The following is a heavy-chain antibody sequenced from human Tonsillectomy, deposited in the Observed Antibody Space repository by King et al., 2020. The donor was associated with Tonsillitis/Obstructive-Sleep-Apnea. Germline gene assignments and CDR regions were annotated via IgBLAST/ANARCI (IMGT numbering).Heavy chain of an antibody. CDR1: GFTFSSYA. D-gene: IGHD6-6*01. CDR3: AKMAKGPRVGSSSIRWYFDL. Sequence: VQLVESGGGLVQPGGSLRLSCAASGFTFSSYAMSWVRQAPGKGLEWVSAISGSGGSTYYADSVKGRFTISRDNSKNTLYLQMNSLRAEDTAVYYCAKMAKGPRVGSSSIRWYFDLWGRGTLVTVSS. J-gene: IGHJ2*01. V-gene: IGHV3-23*04. CDR2: ISGSGGST.